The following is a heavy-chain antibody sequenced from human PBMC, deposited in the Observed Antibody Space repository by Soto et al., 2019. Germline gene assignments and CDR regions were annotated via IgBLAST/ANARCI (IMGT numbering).Heavy chain of an antibody. J-gene: IGHJ4*02. CDR2: IYYSGST. CDR1: GGSISSGGYY. V-gene: IGHV4-31*03. Sequence: SETLSLTCTVSGGSISSGGYYWSWIRQHPGKGLEWIGYIYYSGSTYYNPSLKSRVTISVDTSKNQFSLKLSSVTAADTAVYYCARGYNWNYVIEPLYYFDYWGQGTLVTVSS. CDR3: ARGYNWNYVIEPLYYFDY. D-gene: IGHD1-7*01.